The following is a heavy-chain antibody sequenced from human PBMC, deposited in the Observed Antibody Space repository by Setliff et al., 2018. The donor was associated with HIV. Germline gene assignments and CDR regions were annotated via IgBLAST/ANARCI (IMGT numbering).Heavy chain of an antibody. J-gene: IGHJ6*03. CDR3: ARQSGDYTVTTYYMDV. CDR1: GGTFSTYV. D-gene: IGHD4-17*01. CDR2: IITIFGSA. V-gene: IGHV1-69*13. Sequence: GASVKVSCKTSGGTFSTYVISWVRQAPGQGLEWMGGIITIFGSANYAQKFQGRVTITADVSTSTIYMELSSLTSEDTAMYYCARQSGDYTVTTYYMDVWGKGTTVTVSS.